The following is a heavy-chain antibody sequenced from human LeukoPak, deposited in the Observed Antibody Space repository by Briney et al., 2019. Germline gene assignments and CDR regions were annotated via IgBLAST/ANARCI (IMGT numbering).Heavy chain of an antibody. V-gene: IGHV3-7*03. J-gene: IGHJ4*02. D-gene: IGHD1-26*01. CDR3: AKVWLFVAWWEPRY. Sequence: GGSLRLSCAASGFTFSSYWMSWVRQAPGKGLEWVANIKQDGSEKYYVDSVKGRFTISRDNAKNSLYLQMNSLRAEDTAVYYCAKVWLFVAWWEPRYWGQGTLVTVSS. CDR2: IKQDGSEK. CDR1: GFTFSSYW.